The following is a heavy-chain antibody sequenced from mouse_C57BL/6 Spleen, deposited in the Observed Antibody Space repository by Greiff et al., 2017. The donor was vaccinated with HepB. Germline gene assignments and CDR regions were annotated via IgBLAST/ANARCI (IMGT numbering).Heavy chain of an antibody. Sequence: QVHVKQSGAELVRPGTSVKVSCKASGYSFTNYLIEWVKQRPGQGLEWIGVINPGSGGTNYNEKFKGKATLTADKSSSTAYMQLSSLTSEDSAVYFCARWGGPYAMDYWGQGTSVTVSS. V-gene: IGHV1-54*01. CDR1: GYSFTNYL. J-gene: IGHJ4*01. CDR3: ARWGGPYAMDY. CDR2: INPGSGGT.